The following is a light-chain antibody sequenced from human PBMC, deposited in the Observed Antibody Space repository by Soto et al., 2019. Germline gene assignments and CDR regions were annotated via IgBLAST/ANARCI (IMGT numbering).Light chain of an antibody. CDR3: QHYDRAPMWT. J-gene: IGKJ1*01. Sequence: EIVLTQSPGTLSLSPGERATLSCRASQSVGDTYLAWYQQKPGQAPRLLMYSTSIRATGILDRFSGSGSGTDFTLTISRLDPEDFAVYYCQHYDRAPMWTFGQGTKVEIK. CDR1: QSVGDTY. CDR2: STS. V-gene: IGKV3-20*01.